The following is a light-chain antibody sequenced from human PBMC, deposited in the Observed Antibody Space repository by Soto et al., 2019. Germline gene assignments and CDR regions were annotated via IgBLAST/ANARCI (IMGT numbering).Light chain of an antibody. CDR2: YDT. Sequence: SVLTQPPSVSGAPGQRFTISCTGTASSIAAHYYVHWYQQTPGMAPKLHIYYDTKRPSGIPDRFSGSKSGTSPTLGITGFQSGGEVEYYCGAWDSSLSAYVVGTGTKV. V-gene: IGLV1-51*01. CDR3: GAWDSSLSAYV. J-gene: IGLJ1*01. CDR1: ASSIAAHYY.